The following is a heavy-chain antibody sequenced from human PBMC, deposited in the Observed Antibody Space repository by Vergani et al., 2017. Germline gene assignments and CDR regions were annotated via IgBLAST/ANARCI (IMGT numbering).Heavy chain of an antibody. CDR1: GYTFTSYA. Sequence: QVQLVPSGAEVKKPGASVKVSCKASGYTFTSYAMHWVRQAPGQRLEWMGWINAGNGNTKYSQKFQGRVTMTTDTSTSTAYMELRSLRSDDTAVYYCAREAGYSGYDCGDYWGQGTLVTVSS. CDR3: AREAGYSGYDCGDY. CDR2: INAGNGNT. V-gene: IGHV1-3*01. J-gene: IGHJ4*02. D-gene: IGHD5-12*01.